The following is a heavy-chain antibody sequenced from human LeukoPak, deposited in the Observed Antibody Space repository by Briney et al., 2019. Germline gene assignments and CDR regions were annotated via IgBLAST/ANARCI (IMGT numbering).Heavy chain of an antibody. CDR1: GFTFSSYN. CDR2: ISTSSSYI. CDR3: ARVQSDHFTSGAFDI. J-gene: IGHJ3*02. Sequence: GGSLRLPCAASGFTFSSYNMNWVRQAPGKGLEWVSFISTSSSYIYYGDSLKGRFTISRDNAKNSLYLQMNSLRAEDTAVYYCARVQSDHFTSGAFDIWGQGTMVTVSS. V-gene: IGHV3-21*01. D-gene: IGHD3-3*02.